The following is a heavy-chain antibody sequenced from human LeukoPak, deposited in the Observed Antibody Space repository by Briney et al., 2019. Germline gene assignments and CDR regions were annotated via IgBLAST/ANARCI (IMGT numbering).Heavy chain of an antibody. CDR1: GGSISSSNW. CDR2: IYHSGST. Sequence: PSETLSLTCAVSGGSISSSNWWSGVRQPPGKGLEWIGEIYHSGSTNYNPSLKRRVTISVDKSKNQFSLKLSSVTAADTAVYYCAGALWFGEYFLDYWGQGTLVTVSS. J-gene: IGHJ4*02. V-gene: IGHV4-4*02. CDR3: AGALWFGEYFLDY. D-gene: IGHD3-10*01.